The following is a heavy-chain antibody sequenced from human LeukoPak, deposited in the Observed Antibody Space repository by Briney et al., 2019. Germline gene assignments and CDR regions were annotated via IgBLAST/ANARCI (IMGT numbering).Heavy chain of an antibody. Sequence: SETLSLTCAVYGGSFSGYYWIWIRQPPAQGLAWIGAIIHSGSTNYNPSLKSRVTISVDTSKNQFSLKLSSVTAADTAVYYCARGRDGDYQTSGYYGMDVWGQGTTVTVSS. CDR2: IIHSGST. D-gene: IGHD4-17*01. CDR1: GGSFSGYY. J-gene: IGHJ6*02. V-gene: IGHV4-34*01. CDR3: ARGRDGDYQTSGYYGMDV.